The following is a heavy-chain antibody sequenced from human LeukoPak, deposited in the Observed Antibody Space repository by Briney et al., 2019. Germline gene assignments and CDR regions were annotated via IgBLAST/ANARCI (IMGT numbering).Heavy chain of an antibody. CDR1: GFTFTTYW. CDR2: IDSDGSIT. CDR3: ARDAVDTANAV. Sequence: GGSLRLSCAASGFTFTTYWMHWVRQAPGKGLVWASHIDSDGSITSYADSVKGRFTISRDNAKNTLYLQMNSLRAEDTAVYYCARDAVDTANAVWGQGTTVTVSS. D-gene: IGHD5-18*01. V-gene: IGHV3-74*01. J-gene: IGHJ6*02.